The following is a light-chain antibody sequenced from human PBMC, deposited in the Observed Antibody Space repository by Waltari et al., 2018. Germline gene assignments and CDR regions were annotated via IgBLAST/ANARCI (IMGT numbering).Light chain of an antibody. Sequence: EIVLTQSPATLSLSPGERATLSCRDSQSVSSYLAWYQQKPGQAPSLLIYDASNRATGIPARFSGSGSGTDFTLTISSLEPEDFAVYYCQQRSNWPPLTFGGGTKVEIK. CDR2: DAS. J-gene: IGKJ4*01. CDR1: QSVSSY. V-gene: IGKV3-11*01. CDR3: QQRSNWPPLT.